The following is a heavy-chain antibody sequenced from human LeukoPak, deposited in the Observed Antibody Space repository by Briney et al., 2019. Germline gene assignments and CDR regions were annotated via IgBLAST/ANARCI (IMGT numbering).Heavy chain of an antibody. Sequence: ASVKVSCKASGYTFTGYYMHWVRQAPGQGLEWMGWINPNSGGTKYAQKFQGRVTMNRDTSISTAYMDLSRLTSDDTAVYYCAPTNDYHYYFDYWGQGTLVTVSS. D-gene: IGHD2-8*01. CDR2: INPNSGGT. J-gene: IGHJ4*02. CDR1: GYTFTGYY. V-gene: IGHV1-2*02. CDR3: APTNDYHYYFDY.